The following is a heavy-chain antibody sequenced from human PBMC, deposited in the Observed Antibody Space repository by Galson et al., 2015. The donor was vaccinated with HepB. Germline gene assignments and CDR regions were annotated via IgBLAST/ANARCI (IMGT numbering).Heavy chain of an antibody. CDR1: GFTFSSYA. Sequence: SLRLSCAASGFTFSSYAMHWVRQAPGKGPEWVAVISYDGSNKYYADSVKGRFTISRDNSKNTLYLQMNSLRAEDTAVYYCARGVGVAGLPDYWGQGTLVTVSS. V-gene: IGHV3-30-3*01. CDR2: ISYDGSNK. J-gene: IGHJ4*02. CDR3: ARGVGVAGLPDY. D-gene: IGHD6-19*01.